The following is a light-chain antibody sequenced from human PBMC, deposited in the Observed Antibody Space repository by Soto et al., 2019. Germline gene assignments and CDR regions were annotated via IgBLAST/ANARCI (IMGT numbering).Light chain of an antibody. CDR2: ETS. CDR3: QQYGSYPLT. Sequence: PGERATLSCRASHSVDSSYFAWYQQRPGQAPRLLIYETSSRATGIPDRFSGSWSGTDFTLTVSRLEPEDFAVYFCQQYGSYPLTFGGGTKVEIK. V-gene: IGKV3-20*01. CDR1: HSVDSSY. J-gene: IGKJ4*01.